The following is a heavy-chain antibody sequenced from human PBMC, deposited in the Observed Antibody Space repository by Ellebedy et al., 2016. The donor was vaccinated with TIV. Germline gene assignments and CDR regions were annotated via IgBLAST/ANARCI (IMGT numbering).Heavy chain of an antibody. CDR3: ARATEGLDY. V-gene: IGHV3-33*08. CDR2: IWYDGSNK. CDR1: GFSFSSHW. Sequence: GESLKISCAASGFSFSSHWMHWVRQAPGKGLEWVAVIWYDGSNKYYADSVKGRFTISRDNSKNTLYLQMNSLRAEDTAVYYCARATEGLDYWGQGTLVTVSS. J-gene: IGHJ4*02. D-gene: IGHD1-14*01.